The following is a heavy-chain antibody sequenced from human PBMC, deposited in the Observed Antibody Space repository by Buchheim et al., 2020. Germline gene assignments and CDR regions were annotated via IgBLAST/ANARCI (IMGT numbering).Heavy chain of an antibody. J-gene: IGHJ6*03. Sequence: QVQLVQSGSELKKPGASVKVSCKASGYTSTSYAMNWVRQAPGQGLEWMGWINTNTGNPTYAQGFTGRFVFSLDTSVSTASLQISRLKAEDTAVYYCARDGNVMVRGFESTYYYYYMGVWGKGTT. D-gene: IGHD3-10*01. CDR1: GYTSTSYA. V-gene: IGHV7-4-1*02. CDR3: ARDGNVMVRGFESTYYYYYMGV. CDR2: INTNTGNP.